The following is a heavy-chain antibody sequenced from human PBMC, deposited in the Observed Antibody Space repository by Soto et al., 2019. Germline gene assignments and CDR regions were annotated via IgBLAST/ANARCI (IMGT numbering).Heavy chain of an antibody. CDR1: GFTVSSKY. D-gene: IGHD2-21*02. Sequence: GGSLRLSCAASGFTVSSKYMSWVRQAPGKGLEWVSLIQSGGPTYYADSVKGRFTISRDTCENTVHLQMDGLRDEDTAVYYCARLPGPLVSVLYIYPVDARETPSDVDVWGQGASVTVSS. CDR2: IQSGGPT. CDR3: ARLPGPLVSVLYIYPVDARETPSDVDV. J-gene: IGHJ6*02. V-gene: IGHV3-66*04.